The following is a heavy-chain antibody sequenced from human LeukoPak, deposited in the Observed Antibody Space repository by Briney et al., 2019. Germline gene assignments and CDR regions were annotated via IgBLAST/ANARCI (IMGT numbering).Heavy chain of an antibody. CDR2: INHSGST. CDR3: ARVTSGTVNY. J-gene: IGHJ4*02. V-gene: IGHV4-34*01. D-gene: IGHD6-13*01. Sequence: PSETLSLTCAVYGGSFSGYYWSWIRQPPGKGLEWIGEINHSGSTNYNPSLKSRVTISVDTSKNQFSLKLSSVTAADTAVYYCARVTSGTVNYWDQGTLVTVSS. CDR1: GGSFSGYY.